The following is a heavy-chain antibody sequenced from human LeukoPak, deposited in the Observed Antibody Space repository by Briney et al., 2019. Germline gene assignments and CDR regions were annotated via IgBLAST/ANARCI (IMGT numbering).Heavy chain of an antibody. V-gene: IGHV3-30*04. J-gene: IGHJ4*02. D-gene: IGHD5-12*01. CDR3: ARRPLPSTLATVQLDY. CDR2: ISFDGRNK. Sequence: PGGSLRLSCAASAFTFNTYAMHWVRQAPGKGLEWVAVISFDGRNKYYTDSVEGRFTISRDNSKNTLYLQMNSLREDDTAMYYCARRPLPSTLATVQLDYWGQGTLVTVSP. CDR1: AFTFNTYA.